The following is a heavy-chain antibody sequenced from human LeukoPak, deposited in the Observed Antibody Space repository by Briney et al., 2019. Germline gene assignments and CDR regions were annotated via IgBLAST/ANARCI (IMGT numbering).Heavy chain of an antibody. CDR2: ISSSGSTT. D-gene: IGHD6-13*01. J-gene: IGHJ4*02. V-gene: IGHV3-48*03. CDR1: GFTFSTYE. Sequence: GGSLRLSCAASGFTFSTYEMNWVRQAPGKGLKWVSYISSSGSTTYYADSVKGRFTISRDNAENSLFLQMNSLRAEDTAVYYCAQLVGGIDFDFWGQGTLVTVSS. CDR3: AQLVGGIDFDF.